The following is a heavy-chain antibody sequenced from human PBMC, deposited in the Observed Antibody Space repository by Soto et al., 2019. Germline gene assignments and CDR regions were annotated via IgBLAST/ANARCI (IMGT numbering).Heavy chain of an antibody. CDR1: GGSISSNY. CDR3: SRYRREEVAGYTLDN. J-gene: IGHJ4*02. Sequence: PSETLSLTCTVSGGSISSNYWTWIRQPPGKGLEWIGYVYNSGSTNYNPSLKSRVPISEDTSKSQFSLKVNTMTAADTAVYYCSRYRREEVAGYTLDNWGQGISAPVSS. D-gene: IGHD2-15*01. V-gene: IGHV4-59*01. CDR2: VYNSGST.